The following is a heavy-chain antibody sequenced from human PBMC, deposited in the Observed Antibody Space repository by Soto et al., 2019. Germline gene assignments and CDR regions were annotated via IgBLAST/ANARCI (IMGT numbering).Heavy chain of an antibody. CDR1: GYTFTGYY. CDR2: INPNSGGT. CDR3: ARDRQYYDFWSGYPDYYYYYYGMDV. Sequence: ASVKVSCKASGYTFTGYYMHWVRQAPGQGLEWMGWINPNSGGTNYAQKFQGWVTMTRDTSISTAYMELSRLRSDDTAVYYCARDRQYYDFWSGYPDYYYYYYGMDVWGQGTTVTVSS. V-gene: IGHV1-2*04. D-gene: IGHD3-3*01. J-gene: IGHJ6*02.